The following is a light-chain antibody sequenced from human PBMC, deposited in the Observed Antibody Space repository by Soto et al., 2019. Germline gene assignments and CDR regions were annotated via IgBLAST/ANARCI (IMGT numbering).Light chain of an antibody. CDR3: CSYVGNFFYV. V-gene: IGLV2-11*01. CDR2: DVS. CDR1: TSNLVGDKY. Sequence: QSALTQPRSGSVSPGQSVTISCTGTTSNLVGDKYVGWYQQHPHNAPRLMIHDVSKRPTGVLDLCSGSKSGTTASLTISGLQAEDEADYYGCSYVGNFFYV. J-gene: IGLJ1*01.